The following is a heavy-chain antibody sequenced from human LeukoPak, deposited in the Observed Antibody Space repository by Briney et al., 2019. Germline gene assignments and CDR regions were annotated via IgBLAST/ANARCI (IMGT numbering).Heavy chain of an antibody. CDR3: ARDPYSATYSSGWYERGWFDP. V-gene: IGHV1-3*01. J-gene: IGHJ5*02. CDR2: INAGNGNT. Sequence: ASVKVSCKASGYTFTSYAMHWVRQAPGQRLEWMGWINAGNGNTKFSQKFQGRVTITRDTSASTAYMELSSLRSEDTAVYYCARDPYSATYSSGWYERGWFDPWGQGTLVTVSS. CDR1: GYTFTSYA. D-gene: IGHD6-19*01.